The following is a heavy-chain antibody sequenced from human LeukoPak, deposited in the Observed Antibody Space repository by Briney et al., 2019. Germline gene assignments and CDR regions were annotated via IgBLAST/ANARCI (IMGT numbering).Heavy chain of an antibody. V-gene: IGHV3-20*04. J-gene: IGHJ4*02. D-gene: IGHD3-10*01. Sequence: GGSLRLSCTASGFAFDEHGMSWVRQVPGKGLEWVSGINWSGGSTGYSDPVRGRFTISRDNAKNSLYLQMDSLRAEDTALYYCARAPITSPFYFDCWGQGTLVTVSS. CDR3: ARAPITSPFYFDC. CDR1: GFAFDEHG. CDR2: INWSGGST.